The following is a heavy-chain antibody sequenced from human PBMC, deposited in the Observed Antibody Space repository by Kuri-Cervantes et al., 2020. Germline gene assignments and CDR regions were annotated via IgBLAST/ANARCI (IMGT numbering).Heavy chain of an antibody. CDR1: GGTFSSYA. V-gene: IGHV1-18*01. J-gene: IGHJ4*02. CDR3: ARENGKSYAYSLDY. CDR2: ISAYNGNT. D-gene: IGHD5-18*01. Sequence: ASVKVSCKASGGTFSSYAISWVRQAPGQGLEWMGWISAYNGNTNYAQKFQGRVTMTRDTSVSTAYMELSSLRSDDTAVYYCARENGKSYAYSLDYWGQGTLVTVSS.